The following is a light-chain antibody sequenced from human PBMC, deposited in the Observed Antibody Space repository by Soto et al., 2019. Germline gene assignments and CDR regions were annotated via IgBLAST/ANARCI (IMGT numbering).Light chain of an antibody. Sequence: DIHMDHLPSCLSACVGDRVTMSCRATPSISTYLNWYHQKPGKAPKLLIYAASSLQSGVPSRFSGSGSGTDFALTISSLQPEDFATYYCQQNYNTPWTFGTGTKVDIK. CDR1: PSISTY. CDR3: QQNYNTPWT. CDR2: AAS. J-gene: IGKJ1*01. V-gene: IGKV1-39*01.